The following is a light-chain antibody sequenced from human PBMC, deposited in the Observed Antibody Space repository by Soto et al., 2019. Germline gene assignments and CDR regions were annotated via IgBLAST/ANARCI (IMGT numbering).Light chain of an antibody. CDR3: QQRRSWPRA. CDR2: DAS. J-gene: IGKJ1*01. CDR1: QSVGSY. V-gene: IGKV3-11*01. Sequence: EIVLTQSPATLSLSPGERATLSCRASQSVGSYLAWYQHKPGQAPRLLIYDASNRATGIPARFSGSGSGTDFTLTISSLEPEDFAVYYCQQRRSWPRAFGQGTKVEFK.